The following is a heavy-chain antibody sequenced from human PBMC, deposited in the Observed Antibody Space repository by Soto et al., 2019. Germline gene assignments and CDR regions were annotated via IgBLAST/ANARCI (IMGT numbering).Heavy chain of an antibody. D-gene: IGHD6-19*01. J-gene: IGHJ4*02. CDR2: IYYSGST. CDR3: ARVVGGGDIAVAGAIDY. Sequence: QVQLQESGPGLVKPSETLSLTCTVSGGSVSSGSYHWSWIRQPPGKGLEYIGYIYYSGSTNYNPSLKSRVTISVATSKNQFSLKLSSVTAADTAMYYCARVVGGGDIAVAGAIDYWGQGTLVTVSS. CDR1: GGSVSSGSYH. V-gene: IGHV4-61*01.